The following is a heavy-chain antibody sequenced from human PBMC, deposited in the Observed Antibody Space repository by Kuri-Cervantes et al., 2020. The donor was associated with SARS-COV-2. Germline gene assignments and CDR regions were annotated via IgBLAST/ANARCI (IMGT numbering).Heavy chain of an antibody. CDR2: ISALSSTI. Sequence: GESLKISCAASGFTFSGYSMNWVRQAPGKGLEWVSYISALSSTIYYADSVKGRFTISRDNAKNSLYLQMNSLRAEDTAVYYCARWGITIFGVVPGEAFDIWGQGTMVTVSS. J-gene: IGHJ3*02. D-gene: IGHD3-3*01. CDR1: GFTFSGYS. V-gene: IGHV3-48*01. CDR3: ARWGITIFGVVPGEAFDI.